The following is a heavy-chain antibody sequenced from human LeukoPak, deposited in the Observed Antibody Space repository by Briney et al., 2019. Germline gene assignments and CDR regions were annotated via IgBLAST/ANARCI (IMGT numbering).Heavy chain of an antibody. CDR3: ARDHYGDYAYVDF. V-gene: IGHV3-33*01. J-gene: IGHJ4*02. CDR2: ICYDGSNK. CDR1: GFIFGNYG. Sequence: GGSLRLSCAASGFIFGNYGMRWVRQAPGKGLEWVAVICYDGSNKYYADSVEGRFTISRDNSKNTLYLQMNSLRDEDTAVYYCARDHYGDYAYVDFWGQGTLVTVSS. D-gene: IGHD4-17*01.